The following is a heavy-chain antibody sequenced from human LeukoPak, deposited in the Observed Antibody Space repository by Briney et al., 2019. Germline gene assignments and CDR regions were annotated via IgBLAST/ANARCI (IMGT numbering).Heavy chain of an antibody. Sequence: GASVKVSCKASRYTFIGYYMHWVRQAPGQGLEGMGWINPNSGGTDYAQKFRGRVTMTRDTSISTAYMELSRLRSADTAVYYCAREVGSRPDYWGQGTLVTVSS. CDR1: RYTFIGYY. V-gene: IGHV1-2*02. J-gene: IGHJ4*02. CDR2: INPNSGGT. D-gene: IGHD2-2*01. CDR3: AREVGSRPDY.